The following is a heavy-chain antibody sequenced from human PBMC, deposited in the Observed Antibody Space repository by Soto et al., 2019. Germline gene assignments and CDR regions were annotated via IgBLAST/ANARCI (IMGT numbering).Heavy chain of an antibody. CDR3: VRFCRRSGCHVRS. D-gene: IGHD3-16*01. CDR2: ISYDGDNK. CDR1: GFTFSNYA. V-gene: IGHV3-30-3*01. J-gene: IGHJ4*02. Sequence: QEQLMEPGGGVVQPGRSLRLSCTASGFTFSNYAMHWARQAPGKGLEWVAVISYDGDNKYYADSVEGRFTISRDNSRNTLSLQLNSLRAEDSALYYCVRFCRRSGCHVRSWGQGTLVTVSS.